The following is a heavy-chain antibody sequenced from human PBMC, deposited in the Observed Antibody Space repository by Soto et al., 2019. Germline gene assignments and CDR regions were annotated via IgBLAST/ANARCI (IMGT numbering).Heavy chain of an antibody. D-gene: IGHD3-3*01. CDR1: GYTFTDHY. V-gene: IGHV1-2*04. Sequence: QVQLVQSGAEVKKPGASVKVSCKASGYTFTDHYMHWVRQAPGQGLEWMGWINPNSGGTTYAQQFQAWVTMTADTSISTAYLELIRLRSDHTAVYYCAREIRSGYYKYWYFDLWGRGTLVTVSS. CDR2: INPNSGGT. J-gene: IGHJ2*01. CDR3: AREIRSGYYKYWYFDL.